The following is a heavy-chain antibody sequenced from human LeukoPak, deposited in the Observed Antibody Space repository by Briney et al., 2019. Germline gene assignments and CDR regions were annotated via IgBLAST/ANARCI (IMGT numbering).Heavy chain of an antibody. CDR3: ARSPLWDGYNFDY. V-gene: IGHV1-2*02. CDR1: GYTFTGYY. Sequence: ASVKVSCKASGYTFTGYYMHWVRQAPGQGLEWMGWINPNSGGTNYAQKFQGRVTMTRDTSTSTVYMELSSLRSEDTAVYYCARSPLWDGYNFDYWGQGTLVTVSS. CDR2: INPNSGGT. J-gene: IGHJ4*02. D-gene: IGHD5-24*01.